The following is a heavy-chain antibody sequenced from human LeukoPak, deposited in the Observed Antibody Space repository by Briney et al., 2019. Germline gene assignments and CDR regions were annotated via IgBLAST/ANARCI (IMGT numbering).Heavy chain of an antibody. V-gene: IGHV3-53*01. CDR1: GFTFSDFW. Sequence: GGSLRLSCAASGFTFSDFWMSWVRQAPGKGLEWVSVLYSGGDTYYTDSVKGRFTISRDNSKNTLYLQMNSLRVEDTAVYYCARARGSGWLDFDCWGQGTLVTVSS. J-gene: IGHJ4*02. D-gene: IGHD6-19*01. CDR3: ARARGSGWLDFDC. CDR2: LYSGGDT.